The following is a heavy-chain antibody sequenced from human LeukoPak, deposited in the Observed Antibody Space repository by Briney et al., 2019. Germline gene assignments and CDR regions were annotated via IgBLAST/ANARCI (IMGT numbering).Heavy chain of an antibody. D-gene: IGHD3-3*01. Sequence: GGSLRLSCAASGFTFSSYGMHWVRQAPGKGLEWVAVIWYDGSNKYYADSVKGRFTISRDNSKNTLYLQMNSLRAEDTAVYYCAKAHYDPLETFDYWGQGTLVTVSS. V-gene: IGHV3-33*06. CDR2: IWYDGSNK. CDR1: GFTFSSYG. CDR3: AKAHYDPLETFDY. J-gene: IGHJ4*02.